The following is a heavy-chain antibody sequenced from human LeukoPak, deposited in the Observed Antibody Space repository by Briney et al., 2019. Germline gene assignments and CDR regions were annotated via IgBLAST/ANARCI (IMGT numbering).Heavy chain of an antibody. CDR1: GGSISSYY. Sequence: SETLSLTCTVSGGSISSYYWSWIRQPPGKGLEWIGYIYYSGSTNYNPSLKSRVTMSVDTSQNQFSLKLSSVTAADTAVYFCARNYYDTKIPWDWGQGTLVTVSS. CDR2: IYYSGST. CDR3: ARNYYDTKIPWD. J-gene: IGHJ4*02. V-gene: IGHV4-59*08. D-gene: IGHD3-22*01.